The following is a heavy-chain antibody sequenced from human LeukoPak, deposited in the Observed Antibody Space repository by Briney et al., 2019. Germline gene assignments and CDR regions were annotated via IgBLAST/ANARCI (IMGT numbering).Heavy chain of an antibody. CDR1: GFTVSSTY. Sequence: GGSLRLSCAASGFTVSSTYMSWVRRAPGKGLEWVSVLYSGGTTYYADSVKGRFTISRDNSKNTLYLQMNSLRAEDTAVYYCARDSNYDYWGQGTLVTVSS. CDR2: LYSGGTT. CDR3: ARDSNYDY. V-gene: IGHV3-66*02. D-gene: IGHD6-13*01. J-gene: IGHJ4*02.